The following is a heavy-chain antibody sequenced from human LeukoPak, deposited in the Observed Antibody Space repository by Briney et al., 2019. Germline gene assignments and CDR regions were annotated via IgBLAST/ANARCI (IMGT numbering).Heavy chain of an antibody. J-gene: IGHJ3*02. CDR1: GGTFSSYA. D-gene: IGHD1-20*01. V-gene: IGHV1-69*06. CDR3: AGLTGTPKGGGAFDI. CDR2: IIPIFGTA. Sequence: ASVKVSCKASGGTFSSYAISWVRQAPGQGLEWMGGIIPIFGTANYAQKFQGRVTITADKSTSTAYMELSSLRSEDTAVYYCAGLTGTPKGGGAFDIWGQGTMVTVSS.